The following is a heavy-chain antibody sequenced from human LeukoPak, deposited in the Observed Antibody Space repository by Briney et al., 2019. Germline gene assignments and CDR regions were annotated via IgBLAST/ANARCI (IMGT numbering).Heavy chain of an antibody. CDR2: IIPILGIA. D-gene: IGHD1-26*01. V-gene: IGHV1-69*04. CDR1: GGTFSSYA. Sequence: ASVKVSCKASGGTFSSYAISWVRQAPGQGLEWMGRIIPILGIANYAQKFQGRVTITADKSTSTAYMELSSLRSEDTAVYYCARGQAGATTLFDYWGQGTLVTVSS. CDR3: ARGQAGATTLFDY. J-gene: IGHJ4*02.